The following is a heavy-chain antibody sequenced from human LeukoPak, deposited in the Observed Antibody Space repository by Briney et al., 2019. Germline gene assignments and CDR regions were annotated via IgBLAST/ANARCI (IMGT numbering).Heavy chain of an antibody. CDR2: ISWNSGSI. V-gene: IGHV3-9*01. D-gene: IGHD3-16*01. J-gene: IGHJ4*02. Sequence: GGSLRLSCAASGFDFSTYAINWVRQAPRKGLEWVSGISWNSGSIGYADSVKGRFTISRDNAKNSLYLQMNSLRAEDTALYYCAKSGYVWGSFDYWGQGTLVTVSS. CDR1: GFDFSTYA. CDR3: AKSGYVWGSFDY.